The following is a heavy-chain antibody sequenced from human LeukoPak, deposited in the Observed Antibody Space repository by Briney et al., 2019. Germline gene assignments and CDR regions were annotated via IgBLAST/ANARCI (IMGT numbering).Heavy chain of an antibody. CDR2: ISSDGGST. V-gene: IGHV3-64*01. Sequence: GGSLRLSCAASGFTFSNYAIHWVRQAPGKGLEYVSAISSDGGSTFYENSVKGRFIVTRDNSKNTLSLQMGRRRAEDLAVYYCAGRAAGFSSGGLDYWGQGTLVTVSS. J-gene: IGHJ4*02. CDR1: GFTFSNYA. CDR3: AGRAAGFSSGGLDY. D-gene: IGHD3-22*01.